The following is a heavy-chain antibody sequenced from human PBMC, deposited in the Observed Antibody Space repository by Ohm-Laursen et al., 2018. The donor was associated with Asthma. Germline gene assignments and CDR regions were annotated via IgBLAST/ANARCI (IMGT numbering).Heavy chain of an antibody. V-gene: IGHV3-30-3*01. CDR1: GFTFSSYA. Sequence: GQTLSLTCAASGFTFSSYAMHWVRQAPGKGLEWVAVISYDGSNKYYADSVKGRFTISRDNSKNTPYLQMNSLRAEDTAVYYCARESGYSYGLDYWGQGTLVTVSS. J-gene: IGHJ4*02. D-gene: IGHD5-18*01. CDR2: ISYDGSNK. CDR3: ARESGYSYGLDY.